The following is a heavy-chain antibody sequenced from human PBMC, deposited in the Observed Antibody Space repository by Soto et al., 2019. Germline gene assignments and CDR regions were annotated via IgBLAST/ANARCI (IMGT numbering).Heavy chain of an antibody. V-gene: IGHV1-18*01. CDR1: GGTFSSYA. CDR2: ISDYNDNT. J-gene: IGHJ4*02. D-gene: IGHD2-21*01. CDR3: ARGQIQSEFHY. Sequence: QVQLVQSGAEGKKPGSSVKVSCKASGGTFSSYAISWVRQAPGQGLEWMGWISDYNDNTNYAQKVQGRVTVNIDTSTSTGYMQLRSLRSDDTAVYYCARGQIQSEFHYWGQGPLVNVSS.